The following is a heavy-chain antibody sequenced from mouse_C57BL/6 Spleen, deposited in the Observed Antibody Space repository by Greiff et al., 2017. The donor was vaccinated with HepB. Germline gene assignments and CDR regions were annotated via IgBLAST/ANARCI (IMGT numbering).Heavy chain of an antibody. D-gene: IGHD2-3*01. CDR2: IYPRDGST. CDR3: ARTAFYDGYYSDY. CDR1: GYTFTDHT. V-gene: IGHV1-78*01. Sequence: VKLQQSDAELVKPGASVKISCKVSGYTFTDHTIHWMKQRPEQGLEWIGYIYPRDGSTKYNEKFKGKATLTADKSSSTAYMQLNSLTSEDSAVYFCARTAFYDGYYSDYWGQGTTLTVSS. J-gene: IGHJ2*01.